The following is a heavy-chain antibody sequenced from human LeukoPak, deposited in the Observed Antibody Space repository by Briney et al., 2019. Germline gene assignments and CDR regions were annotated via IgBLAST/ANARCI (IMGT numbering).Heavy chain of an antibody. CDR3: ADGTTPDY. V-gene: IGHV3-7*01. J-gene: IGHJ4*02. Sequence: GGSLRLSCAASGFRFSTYWMSWVRQARGRGLEWVASIKQDGSEKYYVDSVKGRFTISRDNARNSLYLQMDSLGPEDTAVYYCADGTTPDYWGQGTLVTVSS. CDR2: IKQDGSEK. D-gene: IGHD4-11*01. CDR1: GFRFSTYW.